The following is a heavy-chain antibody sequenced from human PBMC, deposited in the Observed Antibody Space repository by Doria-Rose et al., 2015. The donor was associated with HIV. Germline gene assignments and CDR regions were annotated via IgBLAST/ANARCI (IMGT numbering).Heavy chain of an antibody. CDR3: ARIKSSRWYHKYYFDF. CDR1: GVSLSSPGMG. CDR2: IVSDDER. Sequence: QESGPVLVKPTETLTLTCTVSGVSLSSPGMGVSWIRQPPGKALEWLANIVSDDERSYKTSLKCRLTISRGTSKSQVVLTMTDMDPVDTATYYCARIKSSRWYHKYYFDFWGQGTLVIVSA. J-gene: IGHJ4*02. V-gene: IGHV2-26*01. D-gene: IGHD6-13*01.